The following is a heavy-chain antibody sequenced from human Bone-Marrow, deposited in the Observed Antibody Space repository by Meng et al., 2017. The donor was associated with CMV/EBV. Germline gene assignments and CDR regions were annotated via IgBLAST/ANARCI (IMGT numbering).Heavy chain of an antibody. V-gene: IGHV1-69*04. J-gene: IGHJ4*02. D-gene: IGHD2-2*01. Sequence: SVKVSCKASGGTFSSYAISWVRQAPGQGLEWMGRIIPILGIANYAQKFQGRVTITADKSTSTAYMELSSLRSEDTAVYYCAKEGGIVVVPAEIDYWGQGTLVTVSS. CDR1: GGTFSSYA. CDR2: IIPILGIA. CDR3: AKEGGIVVVPAEIDY.